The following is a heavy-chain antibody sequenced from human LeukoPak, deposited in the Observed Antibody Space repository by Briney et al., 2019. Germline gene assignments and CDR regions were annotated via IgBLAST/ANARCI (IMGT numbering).Heavy chain of an antibody. CDR3: ARDARITIFGVVTAFAY. Sequence: ASVKVSCKASGYTFTRYYMHWVRQAPGQGLEWMGIINPSGGSTSYAQKFQGRVTMTRDMSTSTVYMELSSLRSEDTAVYYCARDARITIFGVVTAFAYWGQGTLVTVSS. CDR2: INPSGGST. D-gene: IGHD3-3*01. V-gene: IGHV1-46*01. CDR1: GYTFTRYY. J-gene: IGHJ4*02.